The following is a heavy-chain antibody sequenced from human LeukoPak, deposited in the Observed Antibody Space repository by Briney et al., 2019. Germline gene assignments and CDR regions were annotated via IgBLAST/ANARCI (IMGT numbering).Heavy chain of an antibody. V-gene: IGHV4-59*01. Sequence: SETLSLTCTVSGGSLSSYYWSWIRQPPGKGLEWIGYIYYSGSTNYNPSLKSRVTISVDTSKNQFSLKLSSVTAADTAVYYCARAHYYGSGSYSGAFDIWGQGTMVTVSS. CDR2: IYYSGST. D-gene: IGHD3-10*01. J-gene: IGHJ3*02. CDR1: GGSLSSYY. CDR3: ARAHYYGSGSYSGAFDI.